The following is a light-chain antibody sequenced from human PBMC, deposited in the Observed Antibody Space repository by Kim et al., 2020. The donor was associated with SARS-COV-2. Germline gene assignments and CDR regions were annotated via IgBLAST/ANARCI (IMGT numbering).Light chain of an antibody. J-gene: IGLJ2*01. Sequence: APGKTARITCGGNKIGIKSVPWYQQKPGQAPVLVVYDDSDRPSGIPERFSGSNSGNTATLTISRVEAGDEADYYCQVWDSSSDHVVFGGGTQLTVL. CDR3: QVWDSSSDHVV. CDR1: KIGIKS. CDR2: DDS. V-gene: IGLV3-21*03.